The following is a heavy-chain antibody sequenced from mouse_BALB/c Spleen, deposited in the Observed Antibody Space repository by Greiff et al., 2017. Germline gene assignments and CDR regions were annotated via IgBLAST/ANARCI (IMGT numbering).Heavy chain of an antibody. CDR3: TRDSTATLYAMDY. Sequence: EVQRVESGGGLVKPGGSLKLSCAASGFTFSSYTMSWVRQTPEKRLEWVATISSGGSYTYYPDSVKGRFTISRDNAKNTLYLQMSSLKSEDTAMYYCTRDSTATLYAMDYWGQGTSVTVSS. CDR2: ISSGGSYT. J-gene: IGHJ4*01. V-gene: IGHV5-6-4*01. CDR1: GFTFSSYT. D-gene: IGHD1-2*01.